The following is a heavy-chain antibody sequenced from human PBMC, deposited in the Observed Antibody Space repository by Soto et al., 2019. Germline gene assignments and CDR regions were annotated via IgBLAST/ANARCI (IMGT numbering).Heavy chain of an antibody. D-gene: IGHD2-8*02. CDR3: VRAGLVVVAATRKVY. CDR1: GFTFSSYW. J-gene: IGHJ4*02. V-gene: IGHV3-74*01. Sequence: EVQLVESGGGLVQPGESLRLSCAASGFTFSSYWMHWVRQAPGKGLVWVSRINSDGSSTSYAGSVKGRFTISRDNTKNPLYLQMTSRRAGDTAVYYCVRAGLVVVAATRKVYRGQGSLVTVSS. CDR2: INSDGSST.